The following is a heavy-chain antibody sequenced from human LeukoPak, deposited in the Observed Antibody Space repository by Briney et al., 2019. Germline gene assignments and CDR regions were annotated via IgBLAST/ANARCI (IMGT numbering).Heavy chain of an antibody. V-gene: IGHV3-23*01. CDR2: ISGSGGTT. D-gene: IGHD6-19*01. CDR1: GFTFSSYA. CDR3: AKGSGWYFGYVDY. Sequence: GGSLRLSCAASGFTFSSYAMSWVRQAPGKGLEWVSSISGSGGTTYYADSVKGRFTISRDNSKNTLYLQMNSLRAEDTAVYYCAKGSGWYFGYVDYWGQGTLVTVSS. J-gene: IGHJ4*02.